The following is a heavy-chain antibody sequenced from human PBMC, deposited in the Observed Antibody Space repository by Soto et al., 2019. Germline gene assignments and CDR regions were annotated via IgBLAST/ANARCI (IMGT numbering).Heavy chain of an antibody. V-gene: IGHV3-30*18. Sequence: QVQLVESGGGVVQPGRSLRLSYAASGFTFSSYGMHWVRQAPGKGLEWVAVISYDGSNKYYADSVKGRFTISRDNSKNTLYLQMNSLRAEDTAVYYCAKDVARWLQFPYNWFDPWGQGTLVTVSS. J-gene: IGHJ5*02. D-gene: IGHD5-12*01. CDR1: GFTFSSYG. CDR2: ISYDGSNK. CDR3: AKDVARWLQFPYNWFDP.